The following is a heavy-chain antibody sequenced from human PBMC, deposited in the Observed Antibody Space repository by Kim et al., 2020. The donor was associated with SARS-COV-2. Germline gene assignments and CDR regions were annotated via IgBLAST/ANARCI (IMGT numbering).Heavy chain of an antibody. CDR1: GYTFTGYY. Sequence: ASVKVSCKASGYTFTGYYMHWVRQAPGQGLEWMGWINPNSGGTNYAQKFQGRVTMTRDTSISTAYMELSRLRSDDTAVYYCARDPPEMSGVDFWSGYYQASYYYNYGMDVWGQGATVTVSS. CDR3: ARDPPEMSGVDFWSGYYQASYYYNYGMDV. CDR2: INPNSGGT. V-gene: IGHV1-2*02. D-gene: IGHD3-3*01. J-gene: IGHJ6*02.